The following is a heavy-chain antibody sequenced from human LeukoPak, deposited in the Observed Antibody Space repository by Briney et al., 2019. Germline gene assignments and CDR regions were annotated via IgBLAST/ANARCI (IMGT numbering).Heavy chain of an antibody. J-gene: IGHJ4*02. CDR1: GGSISSYY. V-gene: IGHV4-59*01. D-gene: IGHD3-9*01. CDR2: IYYSGST. Sequence: PSETLSLTCTVSGGSISSYYWSWIRQPPGKGLEWIGYIYYSGSTNYNPSLKSRVTISVDTSKNQFSLKLSSVTAADTAVYYCARVGYFDWLPDYWGQGTLVTVSS. CDR3: ARVGYFDWLPDY.